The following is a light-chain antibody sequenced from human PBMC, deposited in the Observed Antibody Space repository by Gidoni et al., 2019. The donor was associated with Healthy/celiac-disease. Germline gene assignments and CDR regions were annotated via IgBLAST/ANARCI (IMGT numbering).Light chain of an antibody. J-gene: IGKJ1*01. CDR1: QSVSSN. CDR2: GAS. V-gene: IGKV3-15*01. CDR3: QQYNNWLQWT. Sequence: EIAMTQSPATLSVSPGERATLSCRASQSVSSNLAWYQQKPGQAPRLLIYGASTRATGIPARFSGSGSGTEFTLTISSLQSEDFAVYYCQQYNNWLQWTFGQGTKVEIK.